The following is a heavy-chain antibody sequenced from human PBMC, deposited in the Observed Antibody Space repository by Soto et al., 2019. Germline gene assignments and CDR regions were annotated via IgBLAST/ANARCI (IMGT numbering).Heavy chain of an antibody. CDR2: IIPVFGTG. V-gene: IGHV1-69*06. J-gene: IGHJ4*02. Sequence: SVKVSCKASGGTFSSYAISWVRQAPGQGREWMGGIIPVFGTGIYAQKFQGRVTITADKSKNTAYMERSSLRAEDTAVYFCARVGGTGGYTYGLDYWGQGTLDMGSS. D-gene: IGHD5-18*01. CDR3: ARVGGTGGYTYGLDY. CDR1: GGTFSSYA.